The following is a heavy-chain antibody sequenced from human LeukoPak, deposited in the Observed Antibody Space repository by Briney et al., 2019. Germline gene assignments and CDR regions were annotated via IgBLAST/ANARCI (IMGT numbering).Heavy chain of an antibody. CDR2: VYSSGST. D-gene: IGHD6-19*01. CDR3: ARDHSTAWTFDY. V-gene: IGHV4-4*07. CDR1: GGSISTYY. J-gene: IGHJ4*02. Sequence: RPSETLSLTCSVSGGSISTYYWNWIRQPAGKGLEWIGHVYSSGSTNYNPSLKSRVTFSVDKSKNQFSLKLSSLTAADTAVYYCARDHSTAWTFDYWGQGTLVTVSS.